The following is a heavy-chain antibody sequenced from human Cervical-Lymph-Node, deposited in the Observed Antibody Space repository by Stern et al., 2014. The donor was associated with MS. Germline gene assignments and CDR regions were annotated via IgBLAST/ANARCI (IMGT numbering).Heavy chain of an antibody. J-gene: IGHJ4*02. Sequence: QVQLQESGPGLVKPSQTLSLTCTVSGGSISSGGYYWSWIRQHPGKGLEWIGYIHYSGSTYNPSLKSRVTISVDTSKNQFSLKLSSVTAADTAVYYCAREGGVAVAVDYWGQGTLVTVSS. D-gene: IGHD6-19*01. V-gene: IGHV4-31*03. CDR1: GGSISSGGYY. CDR2: IHYSGST. CDR3: AREGGVAVAVDY.